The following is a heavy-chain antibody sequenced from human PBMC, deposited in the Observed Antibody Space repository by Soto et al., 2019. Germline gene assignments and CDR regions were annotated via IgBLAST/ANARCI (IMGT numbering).Heavy chain of an antibody. D-gene: IGHD4-17*01. CDR1: GGSISSSSYY. Sequence: QLQLQESGPGLVKPSETLSLTCTVSGGSISSSSYYWGWIRQPPGKGLEWIGSIYYSGSTYYNPSLKSRVTISVDTSKNQFSLKLSSVTAADTAVYYCARHSEPTDPVAIPRVREPDDNWFDPWGQGTLVTVSS. V-gene: IGHV4-39*01. J-gene: IGHJ5*02. CDR2: IYYSGST. CDR3: ARHSEPTDPVAIPRVREPDDNWFDP.